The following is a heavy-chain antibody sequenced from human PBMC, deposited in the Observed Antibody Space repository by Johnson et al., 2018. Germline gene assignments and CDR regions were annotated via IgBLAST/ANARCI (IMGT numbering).Heavy chain of an antibody. CDR2: ISGSGGST. J-gene: IGHJ1*01. Sequence: VQLVQSGGGLGQPGGSLRLACAASGFTFRSYAMTWVRQAPGKGLEWVSAISGSGGSTYYADSVKGRLTISRENSKNRRYLKMNSLRAEDTALYYCAKDIAFCSGGSSYSGYFQHWGQGTLVTVSS. CDR1: GFTFRSYA. D-gene: IGHD2-15*01. CDR3: AKDIAFCSGGSSYSGYFQH. V-gene: IGHV3-23*04.